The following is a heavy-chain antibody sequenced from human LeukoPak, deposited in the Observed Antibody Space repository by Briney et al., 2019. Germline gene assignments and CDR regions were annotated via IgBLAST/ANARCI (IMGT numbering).Heavy chain of an antibody. CDR1: GGSINNYD. J-gene: IGHJ4*02. V-gene: IGHV4-59*08. CDR2: IYETGHT. CDR3: ARHFLRGGFDS. Sequence: SETLSLTCTVSGGSINNYDWSWIRQPPGKGLEWIAYIYETGHTGYNPSLKTRVTISLDTSKNQFSLKLNSVTAADTAVYYCARHFLRGGFDSWGQGTLVAVSS. D-gene: IGHD5-12*01.